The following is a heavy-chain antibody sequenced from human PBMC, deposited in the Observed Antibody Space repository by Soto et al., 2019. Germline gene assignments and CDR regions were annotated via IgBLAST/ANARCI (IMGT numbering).Heavy chain of an antibody. CDR2: ISGSGGST. J-gene: IGHJ5*02. CDR3: AKLVSALLYRGHNWFDP. D-gene: IGHD2-2*02. CDR1: GFTFSSYA. Sequence: EVQPLESGGGLVQPGGSLRLSCAASGFTFSSYAMSWVRQAPGKGLEWVSAISGSGGSTYYADSVKGRFTISRDNSKNTLYLQMNSLRAEDTAVYYCAKLVSALLYRGHNWFDPWGQGTLVTVSS. V-gene: IGHV3-23*01.